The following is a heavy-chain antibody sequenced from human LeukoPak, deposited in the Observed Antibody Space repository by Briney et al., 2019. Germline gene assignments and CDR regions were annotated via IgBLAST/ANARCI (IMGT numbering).Heavy chain of an antibody. CDR3: AKTLGADCFDH. Sequence: GSLRLSCTASGFAFSSYAMIWVRQTPGKGLECVAIITSDGNDAYYAASVKGRFTVSRDNSQNTVSLQMRRLRVEDTALYFCAKTLGADCFDHWGQGTLVTVSS. CDR2: ITSDGNDA. V-gene: IGHV3-23*01. CDR1: GFAFSSYA. D-gene: IGHD2-15*01. J-gene: IGHJ5*02.